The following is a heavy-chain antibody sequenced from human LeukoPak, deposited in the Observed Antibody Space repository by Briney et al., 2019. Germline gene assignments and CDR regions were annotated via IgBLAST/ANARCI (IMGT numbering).Heavy chain of an antibody. J-gene: IGHJ5*02. Sequence: SETLSLTCAVAGYSISSGYYWGWIRQPPGKGLEWIGSIYHSGSTYYNPSLKSRVTISVDTSKNQFSLKLSSVTAADTAVYYCARDLSSGYIMYYWFDPWGQGTLVTVPS. CDR2: IYHSGST. CDR3: ARDLSSGYIMYYWFDP. CDR1: GYSISSGYY. V-gene: IGHV4-38-2*01. D-gene: IGHD3-22*01.